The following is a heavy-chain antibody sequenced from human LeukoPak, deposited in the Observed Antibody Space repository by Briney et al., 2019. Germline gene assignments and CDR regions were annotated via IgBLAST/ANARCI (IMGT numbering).Heavy chain of an antibody. CDR1: GFTFSSYS. CDR3: ARDGNYYDSSGYYDILDY. V-gene: IGHV3-48*02. J-gene: IGHJ4*02. Sequence: PGGSLRLSCAASGFTFSSYSMNWVRQAPGKGREWVSYISSSSSSIYYADSVKGRFTISRDNAKNSLYLQMNSLRDEDTAVYYCARDGNYYDSSGYYDILDYWGQGTLVTVSS. D-gene: IGHD3-22*01. CDR2: ISSSSSSI.